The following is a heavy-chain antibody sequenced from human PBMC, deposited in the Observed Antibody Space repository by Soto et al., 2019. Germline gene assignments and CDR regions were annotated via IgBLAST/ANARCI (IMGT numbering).Heavy chain of an antibody. Sequence: PSETLSLTCTVSGGFVSSGSYYWSWIRQPPGKGLEWIGYIYYSGSTNYNPSLKSRVTISVDTSKNQFSLKLSSVTAADTAVYYCARGRGGQWLVRSGYYFDYSGQGTLVTVSS. D-gene: IGHD6-19*01. J-gene: IGHJ4*02. CDR1: GGFVSSGSYY. CDR3: ARGRGGQWLVRSGYYFDY. CDR2: IYYSGST. V-gene: IGHV4-61*01.